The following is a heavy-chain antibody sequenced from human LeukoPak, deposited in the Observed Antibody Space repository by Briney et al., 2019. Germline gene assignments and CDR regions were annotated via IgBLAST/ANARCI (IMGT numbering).Heavy chain of an antibody. Sequence: SETLSLTCTVSGGSISSSSYYWGWIRQPPGKGLEWIGSIYYSGSTYYNPSLKSRVTISVDTSKNQFSLKLSSVTAADTAVYYCARHAEQLTPHNWFDPWGQGTLVTVSS. CDR1: GGSISSSSYY. CDR2: IYYSGST. J-gene: IGHJ5*02. D-gene: IGHD6-13*01. CDR3: ARHAEQLTPHNWFDP. V-gene: IGHV4-39*01.